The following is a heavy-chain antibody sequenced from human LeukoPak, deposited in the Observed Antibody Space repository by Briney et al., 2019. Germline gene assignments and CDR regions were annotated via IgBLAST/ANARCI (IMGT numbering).Heavy chain of an antibody. CDR3: ARELEYSSSSGDYFDY. J-gene: IGHJ4*02. D-gene: IGHD6-6*01. Sequence: ASVKVSCKASGYTFTGYYTHWVRQAPGQGLEWMGWINPNSGGTNYAQKFQGRVTMTRDTSISTAYMELSRLRSDDTAVYYCARELEYSSSSGDYFDYWGQGTLVTVSS. V-gene: IGHV1-2*02. CDR1: GYTFTGYY. CDR2: INPNSGGT.